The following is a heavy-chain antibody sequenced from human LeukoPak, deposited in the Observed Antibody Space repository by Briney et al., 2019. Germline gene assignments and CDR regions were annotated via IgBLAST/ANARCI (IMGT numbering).Heavy chain of an antibody. CDR2: ISSSSSYI. Sequence: GGSLRLSCAASGFTFSSYSMNWVRQAPGKGLEWVSSISSSSSYIYYADSVKGRFTISRDNAKNSLYLQMNSLRAEDTAVYYCARGGEVGATGYYYYYMDVWGKGTTVTVSS. J-gene: IGHJ6*03. CDR1: GFTFSSYS. V-gene: IGHV3-21*01. D-gene: IGHD1-26*01. CDR3: ARGGEVGATGYYYYYMDV.